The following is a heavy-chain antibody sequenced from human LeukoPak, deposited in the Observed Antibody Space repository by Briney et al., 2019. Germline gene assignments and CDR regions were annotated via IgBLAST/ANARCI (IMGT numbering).Heavy chain of an antibody. Sequence: ASVEVSCKVSGYTLTELSMHWVRQAPGKGLEWMGGFDPEDGETIYAQKFQGRVTMTEDTSTDTAYMELSSLRSEDTAVYYCARDYDDSHYYYMDVWGKGTTVTVSS. CDR3: ARDYDDSHYYYMDV. D-gene: IGHD3-3*01. CDR1: GYTLTELS. J-gene: IGHJ6*03. CDR2: FDPEDGET. V-gene: IGHV1-24*01.